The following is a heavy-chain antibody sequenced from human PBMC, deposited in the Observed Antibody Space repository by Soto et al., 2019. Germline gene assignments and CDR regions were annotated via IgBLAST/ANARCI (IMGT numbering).Heavy chain of an antibody. CDR3: ARDLNYYGSGSL. Sequence: GGALRLSCAASGVTFSSYSMNWVRQAPGRGLEWVSYISSSSSTIYYADSVKGRFTISRDNAKNSLYLQMNSLRDEDTAVYYCARDLNYYGSGSLWGQGTMVTVSS. V-gene: IGHV3-48*02. J-gene: IGHJ3*01. CDR2: ISSSSSTI. D-gene: IGHD3-10*01. CDR1: GVTFSSYS.